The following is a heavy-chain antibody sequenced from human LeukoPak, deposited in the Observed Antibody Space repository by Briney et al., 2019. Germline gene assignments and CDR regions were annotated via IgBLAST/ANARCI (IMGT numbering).Heavy chain of an antibody. V-gene: IGHV3-11*01. CDR2: ISSSGSTT. CDR3: ARVLTIAAAGTVDY. CDR1: GFTFTDYY. Sequence: GGSLRLSCAASGFTFTDYYMSWIRQAPGKGLEWVSYISSSGSTTHYADCVKGRFTISRDNAKNSLYLQMNSLRAEDTAVYYCARVLTIAAAGTVDYWGQGTLLTVSS. J-gene: IGHJ4*02. D-gene: IGHD6-13*01.